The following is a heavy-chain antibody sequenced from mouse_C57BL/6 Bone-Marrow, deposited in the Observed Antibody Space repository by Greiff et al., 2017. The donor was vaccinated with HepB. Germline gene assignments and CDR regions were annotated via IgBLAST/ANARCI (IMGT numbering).Heavy chain of an antibody. D-gene: IGHD1-1*01. Sequence: EVQLQQSGPELVKPGASVKISCKASGYTFTDYYMNWVKQSHGKSLEWIGDINPNNGGTSYNQKFKGKATLTVDKSSSTAYMELRSLTSEDSAVYYCARGFTTVVPFAYWGQGTLVTVSA. J-gene: IGHJ3*01. CDR1: GYTFTDYY. V-gene: IGHV1-26*01. CDR3: ARGFTTVVPFAY. CDR2: INPNNGGT.